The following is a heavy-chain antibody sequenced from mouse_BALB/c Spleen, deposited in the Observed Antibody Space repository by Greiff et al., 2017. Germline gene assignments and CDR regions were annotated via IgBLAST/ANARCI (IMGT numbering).Heavy chain of an antibody. V-gene: IGHV5-2*01. CDR3: ARHYYGSRTGWYFDV. CDR2: INSDGGST. J-gene: IGHJ1*01. CDR1: EYEFPSHD. D-gene: IGHD1-1*01. Sequence: EVKLMESGGGLVQPGESLKLSCESNEYEFPSHDMSWVRKTPEKRLELVAAINSDGGSTYYPDTMERRFIISRDNTKKTLYLQMSSLRSEDTALYYCARHYYGSRTGWYFDVWGAGTTVTVSS.